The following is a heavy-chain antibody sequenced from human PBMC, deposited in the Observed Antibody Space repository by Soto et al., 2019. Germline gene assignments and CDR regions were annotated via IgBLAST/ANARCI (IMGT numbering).Heavy chain of an antibody. D-gene: IGHD2-2*01. CDR3: AKETISTSCCNWFDP. CDR2: ISGSGVST. Sequence: ELQLLESGGGLVQPGGSLRLSCAASGFIFSSYAMSWVRQAPGKGLEWVSAISGSGVSTYYADSVKGRFTISRDNSKNTPYLQMNSLRAGDTAVYYCAKETISTSCCNWFDPWGQGTLVTVSS. J-gene: IGHJ5*02. CDR1: GFIFSSYA. V-gene: IGHV3-23*01.